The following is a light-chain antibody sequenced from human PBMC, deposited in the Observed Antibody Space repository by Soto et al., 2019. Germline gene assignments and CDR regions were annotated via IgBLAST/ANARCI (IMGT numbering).Light chain of an antibody. CDR1: QSISNH. CDR3: QQSHSTPLYT. J-gene: IGKJ2*01. V-gene: IGKV1-39*01. CDR2: AAS. Sequence: DIQMTQSPSSLSASVGDRVTITCRASQSISNHLNWYQQKPGKAPRLLIYAASSLQSGVPSRFSGSGSGTDFTLTISRLQPDDFATYYCQQSHSTPLYTFGQGTKLDI.